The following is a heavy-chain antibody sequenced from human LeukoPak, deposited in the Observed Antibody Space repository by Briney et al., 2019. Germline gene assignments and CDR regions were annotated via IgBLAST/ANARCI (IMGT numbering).Heavy chain of an antibody. V-gene: IGHV4-59*03. CDR3: ARTTPHGSGDY. CDR2: IHYSGVT. Sequence: SETLSLTCTVSGGSISGHYWSWIRQPPGKGLEWIAYIHYSGVTTYNPSLKSRVTISVDTPENQFSLKLSSVTAADTAVYYCARTTPHGSGDYWGQGTLVTVSS. J-gene: IGHJ4*02. CDR1: GGSISGHY. D-gene: IGHD3-10*01.